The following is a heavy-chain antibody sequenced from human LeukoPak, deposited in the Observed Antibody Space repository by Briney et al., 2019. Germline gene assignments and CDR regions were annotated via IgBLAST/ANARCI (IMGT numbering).Heavy chain of an antibody. V-gene: IGHV3-74*01. CDR3: ARSNYDSTTFYYHLDL. J-gene: IGHJ5*02. CDR1: GFTFSSYW. D-gene: IGHD2/OR15-2a*01. CDR2: VDVHGQGT. Sequence: PGGSLRLSCAASGFTFSSYWMHWLRQAPGKGPVWVSRVDVHGQGTAYADSVKGRFTISRDNAKNTLSLQMNSLSAEDTAVYYCARSNYDSTTFYYHLDLWGQGTLVTVSS.